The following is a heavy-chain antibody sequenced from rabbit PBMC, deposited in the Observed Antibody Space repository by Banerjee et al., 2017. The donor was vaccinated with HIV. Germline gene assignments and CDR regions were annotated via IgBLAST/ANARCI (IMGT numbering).Heavy chain of an antibody. J-gene: IGHJ4*01. CDR2: IHIGSGSA. Sequence: QEQLEESGGDLVKPEGSLTLTCTASGFSFSSSYWICWVRQAPGKGLEWIACIHIGSGSAGYANWVKGRFTISKTSSTTVTLQMTSLTAADTATYFCARESDWGGDLWGPGTLVTVS. D-gene: IGHD4-1*01. V-gene: IGHV1S45*01. CDR3: ARESDWGGDL. CDR1: GFSFSSSYW.